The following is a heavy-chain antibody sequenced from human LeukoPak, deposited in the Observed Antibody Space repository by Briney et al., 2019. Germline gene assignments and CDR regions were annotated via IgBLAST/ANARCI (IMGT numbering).Heavy chain of an antibody. J-gene: IGHJ4*02. D-gene: IGHD5-18*01. CDR1: GYSFNAYY. CDR2: INPNSGAT. CDR3: ARARGYSYAYDY. V-gene: IGHV1-2*02. Sequence: ASVKVSCKASGYSFNAYYIHWVRQAPGQGLEWMGWINPNSGATTYAQKFQGSVTMTGDTSIITAYMELSSLRSDDTAVYYCARARGYSYAYDYWGQGTLVTVSS.